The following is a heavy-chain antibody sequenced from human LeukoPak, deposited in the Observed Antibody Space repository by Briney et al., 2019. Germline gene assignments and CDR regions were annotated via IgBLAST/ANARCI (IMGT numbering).Heavy chain of an antibody. D-gene: IGHD6-13*01. Sequence: PSETLSLTCTVSGGPITTYYLSWIRQSAGMGLEWIGRISGSGVITYNPSLKSRVILSLDTSNNHFSLKLIPVTAADTAVYYCARLRLGPWGSSRTGQNYYYYYYMDVWGKGTTVTISS. J-gene: IGHJ6*03. CDR2: ISGSGVI. V-gene: IGHV4-4*07. CDR1: GGPITTYY. CDR3: ARLRLGPWGSSRTGQNYYYYYYMDV.